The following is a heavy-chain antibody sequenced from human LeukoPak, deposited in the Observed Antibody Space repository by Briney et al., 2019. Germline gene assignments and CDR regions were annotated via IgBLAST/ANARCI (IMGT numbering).Heavy chain of an antibody. Sequence: GGSLRLSCAASGFAFSSYSLNWGCQAPRKGLEWVSYIDSRSGSIYYADSVKGRFTISRDNAKNSLFLQMNSLRDEDTAVYFCARELALWGQGTLVTVSS. CDR3: ARELAL. CDR2: IDSRSGSI. V-gene: IGHV3-48*02. J-gene: IGHJ4*02. CDR1: GFAFSSYS.